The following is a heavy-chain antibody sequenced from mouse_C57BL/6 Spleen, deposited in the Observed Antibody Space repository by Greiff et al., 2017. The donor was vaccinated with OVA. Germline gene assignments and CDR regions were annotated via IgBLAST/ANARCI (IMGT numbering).Heavy chain of an antibody. V-gene: IGHV5-4*01. CDR1: GFTFSSYA. J-gene: IGHJ4*01. CDR3: AREEGFTTVVATNYYARDY. Sequence: EVMLVESGGGLVKPGGSLKLSCAASGFTFSSYAMSWVRQTPETRLEWVATISDGGSYTYYPDNVKGRFTISRDNAKNNLYLQMSHLKSEDTAMYYCAREEGFTTVVATNYYARDYWGQGTSVTVSS. D-gene: IGHD1-1*01. CDR2: ISDGGSYT.